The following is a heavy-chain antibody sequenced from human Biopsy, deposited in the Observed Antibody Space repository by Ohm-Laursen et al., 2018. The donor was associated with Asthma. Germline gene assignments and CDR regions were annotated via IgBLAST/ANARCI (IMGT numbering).Heavy chain of an antibody. CDR1: GGSISSGAYY. CDR3: ARRGGVRRYFDY. D-gene: IGHD3-16*01. V-gene: IGHV4-30-4*01. Sequence: TLSRTCTVSGGSISSGAYYWSWVRQPPGKGPEWIGYIYYIGSTYYNPSLKSRVAISLDTSKNQFSLKLSSVTAADTAVYFCARRGGVRRYFDYWGQGTLVTVSS. J-gene: IGHJ4*02. CDR2: IYYIGST.